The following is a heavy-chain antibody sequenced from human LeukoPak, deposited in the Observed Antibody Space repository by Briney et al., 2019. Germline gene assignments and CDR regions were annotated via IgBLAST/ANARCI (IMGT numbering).Heavy chain of an antibody. D-gene: IGHD1-1*01. CDR2: ISASGGST. CDR3: ASGRPFDY. V-gene: IGHV3-23*01. J-gene: IGHJ4*02. CDR1: GLTFSSYA. Sequence: GGSLRLSCVVSGLTFSSYAMSWVRQAPGKGLDWVSAISASGGSTYYADSVKSRFTISRDNSKNTVYLQLNSLRGEDTAVYYCASGRPFDYWGQGTLVTVSS.